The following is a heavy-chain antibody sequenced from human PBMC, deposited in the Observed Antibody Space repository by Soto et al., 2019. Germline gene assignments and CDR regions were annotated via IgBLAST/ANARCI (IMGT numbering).Heavy chain of an antibody. J-gene: IGHJ6*02. D-gene: IGHD3-22*01. CDR1: GGSFSGYY. Sequence: PSETLSLTCAVYGGSFSGYYWTWIRQPPGTGLEWIGEINHSGSTNYNPSLKSRVTISVDTSKNQFSLKLSSVTAADTAVYYCARGNYYDSSGYYYVYYYGMDVWGQGTTVTVSS. CDR3: ARGNYYDSSGYYYVYYYGMDV. CDR2: INHSGST. V-gene: IGHV4-34*01.